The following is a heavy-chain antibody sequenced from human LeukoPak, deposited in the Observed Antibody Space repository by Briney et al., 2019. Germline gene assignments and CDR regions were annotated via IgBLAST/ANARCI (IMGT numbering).Heavy chain of an antibody. Sequence: GGSLRLSCAASGFTFSNYGMHWVRQAPGKGLEWVAAVWYDGNNKYYADSVKGRFAISRDNSKNTLFLDMNSLRAEDTAVYNCARDRIIMIRGVLYGMDVWGQGTTVTVSS. D-gene: IGHD3-10*01. V-gene: IGHV3-33*01. CDR2: VWYDGNNK. CDR1: GFTFSNYG. J-gene: IGHJ6*02. CDR3: ARDRIIMIRGVLYGMDV.